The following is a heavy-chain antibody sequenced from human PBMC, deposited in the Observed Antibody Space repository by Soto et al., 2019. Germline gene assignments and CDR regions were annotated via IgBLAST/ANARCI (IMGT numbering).Heavy chain of an antibody. Sequence: QVQLVESGGGLVKPGGSLRLSCAASGFTFSDYYMSWIRQAPGKGLGWVSYISSSSSYTNYADSVKGRFTISRDNAKNALYLQMNSLRAEDTAGYYCARDKAGTLDYWGQGTLVTVSS. CDR2: ISSSSSYT. V-gene: IGHV3-11*05. CDR3: ARDKAGTLDY. CDR1: GFTFSDYY. J-gene: IGHJ4*02. D-gene: IGHD6-13*01.